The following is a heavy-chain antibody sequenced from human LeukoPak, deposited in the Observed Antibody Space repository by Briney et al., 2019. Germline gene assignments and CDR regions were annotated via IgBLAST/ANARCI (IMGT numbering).Heavy chain of an antibody. CDR2: IYYSGST. D-gene: IGHD6-13*01. J-gene: IGHJ2*01. CDR1: GGSIGSYY. Sequence: SETLSLTCTVSGGSIGSYYWSWIWQPPGKGLEWIAYIYYSGSTNYNPSLKSRVTISVDTSKNQFSLKLSSVTAADTAVYYCARVYYSNSYDYWYFDLWGRGTLVTVSS. V-gene: IGHV4-59*01. CDR3: ARVYYSNSYDYWYFDL.